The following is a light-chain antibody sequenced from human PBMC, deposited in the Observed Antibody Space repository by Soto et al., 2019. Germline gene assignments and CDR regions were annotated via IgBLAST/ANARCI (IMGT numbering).Light chain of an antibody. CDR3: HQYRYY. CDR2: DAS. V-gene: IGKV1-5*01. Sequence: DIPMTQSPSTLSASVGDRVTITCRARQTINTWLAWYQQKPGEAPKLLIYDASNLESGVPSRFSGSGSGTEFTLTISSLQPDDFSSYYCHQYRYYFGGGTKVXIK. J-gene: IGKJ4*01. CDR1: QTINTW.